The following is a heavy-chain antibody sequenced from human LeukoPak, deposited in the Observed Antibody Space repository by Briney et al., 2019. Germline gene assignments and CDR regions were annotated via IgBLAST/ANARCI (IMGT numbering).Heavy chain of an antibody. D-gene: IGHD3-10*01. CDR3: ARVRKLRTRGVMDPLDY. J-gene: IGHJ4*02. Sequence: PGGSLRLSCAASGFTFNYYWLTWIRQAPGKGLEWVANIQQDGSEKYYVDSVKGRFIISRDNAKNSLYLQMNSLRAGDTAVYYCARVRKLRTRGVMDPLDYWGQGTLVTVSS. CDR1: GFTFNYYW. V-gene: IGHV3-7*01. CDR2: IQQDGSEK.